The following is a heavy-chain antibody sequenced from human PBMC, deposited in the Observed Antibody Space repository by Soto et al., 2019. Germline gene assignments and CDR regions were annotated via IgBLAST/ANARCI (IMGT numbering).Heavy chain of an antibody. J-gene: IGHJ4*02. CDR2: IHWDDDT. CDR1: GFSLSTSGVS. V-gene: IGHV2-5*02. Sequence: QITLKESGPPLVKPTQTLTLTCTCSGFSLSTSGVSVGWIRQPPGKALEWLALIHWDDDTRYSPSLKSRLTITKDTSKNQVVLTMTNMDPVDTATYYCARKPHTFDYWGQGTLVTVSS. CDR3: ARKPHTFDY.